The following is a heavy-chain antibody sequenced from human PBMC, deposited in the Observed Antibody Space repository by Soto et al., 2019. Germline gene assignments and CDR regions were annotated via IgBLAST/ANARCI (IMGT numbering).Heavy chain of an antibody. J-gene: IGHJ4*01. D-gene: IGHD3-22*01. CDR2: IYSGGST. CDR3: ARTYYYDSXGYYY. Sequence: GGSLRLSCAASGFTVSSNFMSWVRQAPGKGLEWVSVIYSGGSTYYADSVKGRFTISRDNSKNTLYLQMNSLRADFTAVYYCARTYYYDSXGYYYWGLGT. V-gene: IGHV3-66*01. CDR1: GFTVSSNF.